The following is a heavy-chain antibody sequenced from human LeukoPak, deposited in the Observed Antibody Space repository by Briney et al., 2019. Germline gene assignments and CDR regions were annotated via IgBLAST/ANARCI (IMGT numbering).Heavy chain of an antibody. CDR1: GYSISSGYY. Sequence: SETLSLTCTVSGYSISSGYYWGWIRQPPGKGLEWIGSIYHSGSTYYNPSLKSRVTISVDTSKNQFSLKLSSVTAADTAAYYCAGQIETALYDYWGQGTLVTVSS. D-gene: IGHD1-1*01. CDR2: IYHSGST. J-gene: IGHJ4*02. V-gene: IGHV4-38-2*02. CDR3: AGQIETALYDY.